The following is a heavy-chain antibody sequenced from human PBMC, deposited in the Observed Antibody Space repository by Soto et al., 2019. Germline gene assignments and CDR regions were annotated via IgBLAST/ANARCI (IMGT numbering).Heavy chain of an antibody. CDR3: AKDAIEPWRVGEGYYYYMDV. V-gene: IGHV3-23*01. Sequence: EVQLLESGGGLVQPGGSLRLSCAASGFRFSSYAMSWVRQAPGKGLEWVSAISGSGGSTYYADSVKGRFAISRDNSKNTLYLQMNSLRAEDTAVYYCAKDAIEPWRVGEGYYYYMDVWGKGTTVSVSS. CDR2: ISGSGGST. D-gene: IGHD3-10*01. J-gene: IGHJ6*03. CDR1: GFRFSSYA.